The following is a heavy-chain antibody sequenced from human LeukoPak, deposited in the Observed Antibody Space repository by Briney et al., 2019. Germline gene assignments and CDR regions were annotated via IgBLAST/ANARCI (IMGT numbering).Heavy chain of an antibody. J-gene: IGHJ6*03. CDR1: GGSISSGDYY. CDR3: ASQPAYNYMDV. CDR2: VYHSGSS. Sequence: ASETLSLTCTVSGGSISSGDYYWSWIRQPPGKGLEWIGSVYHSGSSYYNPSLKSRVTISVDTSRNQFSLKLSSVTAADTAVYYCASQPAYNYMDVWGEGTTVTVSS. V-gene: IGHV4-39*07. D-gene: IGHD2-2*01.